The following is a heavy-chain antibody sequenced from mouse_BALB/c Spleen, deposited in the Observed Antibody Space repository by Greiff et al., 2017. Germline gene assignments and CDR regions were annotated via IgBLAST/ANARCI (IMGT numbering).Heavy chain of an antibody. J-gene: IGHJ3*01. CDR3: ARSGYAWFAY. V-gene: IGHV5-17*02. Sequence: EVMLVESGGGLVQPGGSRKLSCAASGFTFSSFGMHWVRQAPEKGLEWVAYISSGSSTIYYADTVKGRFTISRDNPKNTLFLQMTSLRSEDTAMYYCARSGYAWFAYWGQGTLVTVSA. CDR2: ISSGSSTI. D-gene: IGHD1-2*01. CDR1: GFTFSSFG.